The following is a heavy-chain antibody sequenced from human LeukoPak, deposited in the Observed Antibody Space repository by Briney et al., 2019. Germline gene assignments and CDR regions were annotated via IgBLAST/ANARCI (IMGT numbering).Heavy chain of an antibody. CDR1: GGSFSGYY. CDR3: ARGGGWYGYYFDY. Sequence: SETLSLTCAVYGGSFSGYYWSWIRQPPGKGLEWIGEINHSGSTNYNPSLKSRVTISVDTSKNQFSLKLSSVTAADTAVYYCARGGGWYGYYFDYWGQGTLVTVSS. D-gene: IGHD6-19*01. CDR2: INHSGST. J-gene: IGHJ4*02. V-gene: IGHV4-34*01.